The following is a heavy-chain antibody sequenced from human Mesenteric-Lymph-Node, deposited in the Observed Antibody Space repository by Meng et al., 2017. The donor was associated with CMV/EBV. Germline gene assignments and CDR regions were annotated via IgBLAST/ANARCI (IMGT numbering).Heavy chain of an antibody. CDR3: ARLGVGATTAIDY. Sequence: SETLSLTCTVSGGSISSSVYYWGWIRQPPGKGLEWIGSIYDSGSTYYNPSLKSRVTISVDTSKNQFSLRLSSVTAADTAVYYCARLGVGATTAIDYWGQGTLVTVSS. V-gene: IGHV4-39*01. CDR1: GGSISSSVYY. D-gene: IGHD1-26*01. J-gene: IGHJ4*02. CDR2: IYDSGST.